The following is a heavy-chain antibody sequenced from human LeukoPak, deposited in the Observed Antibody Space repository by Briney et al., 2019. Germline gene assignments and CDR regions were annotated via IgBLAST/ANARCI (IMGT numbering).Heavy chain of an antibody. J-gene: IGHJ5*02. CDR3: ASGGSSSWYRWFDP. CDR2: IYYSGST. D-gene: IGHD6-13*01. V-gene: IGHV4-39*01. Sequence: SETLPLTCTVSGGSISSSYYYWGWIRQPPGKGLEWIGSIYYSGSTYYNPSLKSRVTISVDTSKNQFSLKLRSVTAADTAVYYCASGGSSSWYRWFDPWGQGTLVTVSS. CDR1: GGSISSSYYY.